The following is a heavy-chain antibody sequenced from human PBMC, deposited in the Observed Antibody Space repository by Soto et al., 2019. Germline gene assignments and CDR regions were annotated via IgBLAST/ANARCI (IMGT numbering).Heavy chain of an antibody. V-gene: IGHV1-18*01. J-gene: IGHJ4*02. CDR2: ISGHDGNT. CDR3: ARRGLDY. D-gene: IGHD5-12*01. Sequence: QVQLVQSGAEAKKPGASVKVSCKASGYTFTSYGISWVRQAPGQGLEWVGWISGHDGNTNYAQKFQGRVTMTTDTSTNTAYMELRRLTSDATAVYYCARRGLDYWGQGTLVIVSS. CDR1: GYTFTSYG.